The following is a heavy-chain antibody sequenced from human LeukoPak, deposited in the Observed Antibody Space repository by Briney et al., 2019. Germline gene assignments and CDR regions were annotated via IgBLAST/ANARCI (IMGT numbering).Heavy chain of an antibody. CDR3: ARNTVTTTSGYSYSRGYYGMDV. V-gene: IGHV1-46*01. Sequence: GASVKVSCKASGYTFTSYYMHWVRQAPGQGLEWMGIINPSGGSTSYAQKLQGRVTMTRDTSTSTVYMELSSLRSEDTAVYYCARNTVTTTSGYSYSRGYYGMDVWGQGTTVTVSS. D-gene: IGHD5-18*01. CDR1: GYTFTSYY. CDR2: INPSGGST. J-gene: IGHJ6*02.